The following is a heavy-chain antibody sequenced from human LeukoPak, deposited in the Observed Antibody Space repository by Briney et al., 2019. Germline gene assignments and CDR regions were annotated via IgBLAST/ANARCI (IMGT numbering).Heavy chain of an antibody. V-gene: IGHV3-21*01. Sequence: GGSLRLSCAASGFTFSSYWMHWVRQAPGKGLVWVSSISSSSSYIYYADSVKGRFTISRDNAKNSLYLQMNSLRAEDTAVYYCARNSHRSGGYDLGIAFDIWGQGTMVTVSS. CDR3: ARNSHRSGGYDLGIAFDI. D-gene: IGHD5-12*01. CDR2: ISSSSSYI. CDR1: GFTFSSYW. J-gene: IGHJ3*02.